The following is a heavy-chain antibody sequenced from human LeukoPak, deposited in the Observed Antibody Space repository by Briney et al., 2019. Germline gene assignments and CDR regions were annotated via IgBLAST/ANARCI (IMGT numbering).Heavy chain of an antibody. J-gene: IGHJ5*02. CDR2: ISSSSSYI. D-gene: IGHD3-10*01. CDR3: ARLEYYGSGSYYEDWFDP. V-gene: IGHV3-21*01. CDR1: GFTFITYW. Sequence: PGGSLRLSCAASGFTFITYWMSWVRQAPGKGLEWVSSISSSSSYIYYADSVKGRFTISRDNAKNSLYLQMNSLRAEDTAVYYCARLEYYGSGSYYEDWFDPWGQGTLVTVSS.